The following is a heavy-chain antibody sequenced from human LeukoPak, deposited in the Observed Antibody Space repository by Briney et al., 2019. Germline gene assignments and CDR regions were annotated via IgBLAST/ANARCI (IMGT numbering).Heavy chain of an antibody. Sequence: SETLSLTCAVYGGSFSGYYWSWIRQPPGKGLEWIGEIYHGGSTNNNPSLKSRVTMSIDASKNQFSLKLNSVTAADTAVYYCARRSPTSGWPFDFWGQGTLVTVSS. D-gene: IGHD6-19*01. CDR2: IYHGGST. CDR3: ARRSPTSGWPFDF. V-gene: IGHV4-34*01. CDR1: GGSFSGYY. J-gene: IGHJ4*02.